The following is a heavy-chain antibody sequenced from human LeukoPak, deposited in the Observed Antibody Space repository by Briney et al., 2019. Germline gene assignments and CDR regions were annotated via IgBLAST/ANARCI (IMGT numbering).Heavy chain of an antibody. CDR1: GFTVSGNY. J-gene: IGHJ4*02. V-gene: IGHV3-53*01. D-gene: IGHD1-1*01. Sequence: QAGGPLRLSCAASGFTVSGNYMSWVRQAPGKGLEWVSVIYTAGSTYNADSVKGRFTISRDKSKNTLYLQMNTLRAEDTAVYFCAGGNNWPGLSYWGQGTLLTVSS. CDR3: AGGNNWPGLSY. CDR2: IYTAGST.